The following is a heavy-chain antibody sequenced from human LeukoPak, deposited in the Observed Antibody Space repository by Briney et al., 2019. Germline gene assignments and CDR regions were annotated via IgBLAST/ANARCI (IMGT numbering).Heavy chain of an antibody. Sequence: SGGSLRLSCAASGFTFSSYAMSWVRQAPGKGLEWVSAISGSGGSTYYADSVKGRFTISRDNSKNTLYLQMNSPRAEDTAVYYCAKGYSSGWSRSLNWFDPWAQGTLVTVSS. CDR3: AKGYSSGWSRSLNWFDP. D-gene: IGHD6-19*01. CDR1: GFTFSSYA. J-gene: IGHJ5*02. CDR2: ISGSGGST. V-gene: IGHV3-23*01.